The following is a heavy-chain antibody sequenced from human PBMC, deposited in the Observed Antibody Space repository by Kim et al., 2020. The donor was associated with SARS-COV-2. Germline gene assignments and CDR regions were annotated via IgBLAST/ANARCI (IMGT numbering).Heavy chain of an antibody. CDR2: IIPIFGTA. V-gene: IGHV1-69*13. CDR1: GGTFSSYA. CDR3: ARSSYYYDSSGINWFDP. D-gene: IGHD3-22*01. J-gene: IGHJ5*02. Sequence: SVKVSCKASGGTFSSYAISWVRQAPGQGLEWMGGIIPIFGTANYAQKFQGRVTITADESTSTAYMELSSLRSEDTAVYYCARSSYYYDSSGINWFDPWGQGTLVTVSS.